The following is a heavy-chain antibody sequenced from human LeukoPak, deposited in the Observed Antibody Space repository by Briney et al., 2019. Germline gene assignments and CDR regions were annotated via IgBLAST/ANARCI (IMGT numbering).Heavy chain of an antibody. Sequence: PGRSLRLSCAASGFSLDDYAMHWVRQAPGKGLEWVSSISWNSLFIGYADSVKGRFTISRDNAKNSLYLQLNSLRPEDTAFYYCAKAPHFGTEWYFDLWGRGTLVTVSS. V-gene: IGHV3-9*01. J-gene: IGHJ2*01. CDR2: ISWNSLFI. CDR1: GFSLDDYA. CDR3: AKAPHFGTEWYFDL. D-gene: IGHD1-1*01.